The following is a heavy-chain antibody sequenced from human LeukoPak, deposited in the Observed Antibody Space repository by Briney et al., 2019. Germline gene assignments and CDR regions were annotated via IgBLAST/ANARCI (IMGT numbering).Heavy chain of an antibody. CDR1: GYTLTELS. Sequence: SSLKVSCKVSGYTLTELSMHSVPQAPGKRREWRRGFGPEDGETIYAQKFQGRVTMTEDTSTDTAYMELSSLRSEDTAVYYCATGVCSTSCYAGGEWFDPWAREPWSPSPQ. D-gene: IGHD2-2*01. CDR3: ATGVCSTSCYAGGEWFDP. J-gene: IGHJ5*02. V-gene: IGHV1-24*01. CDR2: FGPEDGET.